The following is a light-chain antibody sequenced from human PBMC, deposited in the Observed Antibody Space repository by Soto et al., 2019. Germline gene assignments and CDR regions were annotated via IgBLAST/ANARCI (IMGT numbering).Light chain of an antibody. CDR3: QQYKSYSPT. CDR1: QSISNC. V-gene: IGKV1-5*03. CDR2: TAS. J-gene: IGKJ1*01. Sequence: DTQMTQSPSTLSASVGDRVTITCRASQSISNCLAWYQQRPGRAPNLLIHTASTLKSVVPSRFSGSGSGTEFTLTISSLQPDDFATYYCQQYKSYSPTFGQGTKVEIK.